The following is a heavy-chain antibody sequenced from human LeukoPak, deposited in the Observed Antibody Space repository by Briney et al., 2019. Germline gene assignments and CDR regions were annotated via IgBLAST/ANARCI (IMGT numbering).Heavy chain of an antibody. D-gene: IGHD3-16*02. J-gene: IGHJ4*02. CDR1: GGTFNSYT. Sequence: ASVKVSCKASGGTFNSYTISWVRQAPGQGLEWMGGIIPIFGRTNYAQKFQGRVTITADESTSTAYMELSSLRSEDTAVYYCARQNYVWGSYRYGTFDYWGQGTLVTVSS. CDR3: ARQNYVWGSYRYGTFDY. V-gene: IGHV1-69*13. CDR2: IIPIFGRT.